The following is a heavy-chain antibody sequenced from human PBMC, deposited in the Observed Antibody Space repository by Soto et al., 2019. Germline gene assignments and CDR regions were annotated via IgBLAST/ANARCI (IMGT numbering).Heavy chain of an antibody. J-gene: IGHJ4*02. CDR3: LHGYGFGEPPIDY. V-gene: IGHV3-23*01. D-gene: IGHD3-10*01. CDR1: GFTFSSYA. Sequence: EVQLLESGGGLVQPGGSLRLSCAASGFTFSSYAMSWVRQAPGKGLEWVSAISGSGGSTYYADSVKGRFTISRDNSKNTLYLQMNSLRAEDTAVYYCLHGYGFGEPPIDYWGQGTLVTVSS. CDR2: ISGSGGST.